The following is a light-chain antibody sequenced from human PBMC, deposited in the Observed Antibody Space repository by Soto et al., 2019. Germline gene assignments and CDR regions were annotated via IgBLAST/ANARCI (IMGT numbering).Light chain of an antibody. CDR2: DAS. Sequence: EIVLTQSPATLSLSPGERATLSCRASQSVSNYLAWYQQKPGQAPRLLIYDASNRATAIPARLSGSGSGTDFTLTITSVDPEDCTGYYRQRRRNLPRLTFGGGTKVEIK. J-gene: IGKJ4*01. CDR1: QSVSNY. V-gene: IGKV3-11*01. CDR3: QRRRNLPRLT.